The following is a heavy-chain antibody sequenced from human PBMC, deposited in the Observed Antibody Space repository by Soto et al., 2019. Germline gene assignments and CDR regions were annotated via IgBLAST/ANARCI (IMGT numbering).Heavy chain of an antibody. D-gene: IGHD3-22*01. J-gene: IGHJ4*02. CDR2: IIPILGIA. CDR3: ARVDEDYYDSSGSFDY. CDR1: GSTFSSYT. V-gene: IGHV1-69*02. Sequence: SVKVSCKASGSTFSSYTISWVRQAPGQGLEWMGRIIPILGIANYAQKFQGRVTITADKSTSTAYMELSSLRSEDTAVYYCARVDEDYYDSSGSFDYWGQGTLVTVSS.